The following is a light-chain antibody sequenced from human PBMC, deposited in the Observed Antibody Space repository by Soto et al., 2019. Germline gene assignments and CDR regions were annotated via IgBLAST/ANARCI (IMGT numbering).Light chain of an antibody. V-gene: IGKV3-11*01. J-gene: IGKJ5*01. Sequence: EIVLTQSPATLSLSPGERGTLSCRASQSISSDLAWYQQRPGQAPRLLIHDASNRATGIPARFSGSGSGTDFTLTISSLASEDFAVYYCQQSSKWPITFGQGTRLEIQ. CDR2: DAS. CDR1: QSISSD. CDR3: QQSSKWPIT.